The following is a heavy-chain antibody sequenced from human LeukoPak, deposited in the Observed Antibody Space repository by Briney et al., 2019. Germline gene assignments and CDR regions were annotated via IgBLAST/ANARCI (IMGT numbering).Heavy chain of an antibody. CDR2: ISSGRPNI. CDR3: ARGGAARPDY. CDR1: GFTFSSYS. Sequence: GGSLRLSCAASGFTFSSYSFNWVRQAPGKGLEWVSYISSGRPNINYADSVRGRFTISRDNAKSSLYLQMNNLRVEDTAVYYCARGGAARPDYWGQGTLVTVSS. V-gene: IGHV3-48*04. D-gene: IGHD6-6*01. J-gene: IGHJ4*02.